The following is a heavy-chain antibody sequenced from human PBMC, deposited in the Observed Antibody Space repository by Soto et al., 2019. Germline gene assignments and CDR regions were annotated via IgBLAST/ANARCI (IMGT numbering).Heavy chain of an antibody. CDR1: GFSFSSYW. J-gene: IGHJ5*02. D-gene: IGHD6-13*01. V-gene: IGHV3-74*01. CDR2: INSDGSRT. CDR3: SRVRVGSYNWCDP. Sequence: EVQLVESGGGLVQPGGSLRLSCAVSGFSFSSYWMHWVRQAPGKGLEWVSRINSDGSRTYYADSVKGRFTIYRDNAKKTLYLQMNGLRAEDTAVYYCSRVRVGSYNWCDPWGQGTLVTVSS.